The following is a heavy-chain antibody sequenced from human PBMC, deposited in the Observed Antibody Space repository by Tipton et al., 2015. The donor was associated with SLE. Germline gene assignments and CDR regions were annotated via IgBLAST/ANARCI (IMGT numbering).Heavy chain of an antibody. CDR2: ISYDGSNK. J-gene: IGHJ4*02. Sequence: RSLRLSCAASGFIFSSYVMHWVRQAPGKGLEWVALISYDGSNKNYADSVKGRFTISRDNSNNTLYLQMNSLRAEDTAVYYCARDPEVETAMEMIDYWGQGTLVTVSS. CDR1: GFIFSSYV. D-gene: IGHD5-18*01. V-gene: IGHV3-30*04. CDR3: ARDPEVETAMEMIDY.